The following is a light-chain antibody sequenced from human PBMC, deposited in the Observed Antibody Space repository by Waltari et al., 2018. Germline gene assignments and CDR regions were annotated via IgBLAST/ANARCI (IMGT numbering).Light chain of an antibody. J-gene: IGLJ2*01. CDR1: SSDVGGYNF. V-gene: IGLV2-8*01. CDR3: SSYADNNILI. CDR2: EVT. Sequence: QSALTQPPSASGSPGQSVTISCTGTSSDVGGYNFVACYQHHPGNAPKLMIDEVTRRPPGVPDRCPGSKSGDTASLTVSGLQAEDEADYSCSSYADNNILIFGGGTKLTVL.